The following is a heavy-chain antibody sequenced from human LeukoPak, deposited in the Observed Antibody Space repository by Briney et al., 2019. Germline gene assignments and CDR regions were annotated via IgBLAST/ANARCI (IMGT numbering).Heavy chain of an antibody. CDR3: ARVHNSGSPLDY. V-gene: IGHV1-2*06. CDR1: GYTFTGYY. D-gene: IGHD1-26*01. CDR2: INPNSGGT. J-gene: IGHJ4*02. Sequence: ASVKVSCKASGYTFTGYYMHWVRQAPGQGLEWMGRINPNSGGTNYAQKFQGRVTMTRDTSISTAYMELSRLRSDDTAVYYCARVHNSGSPLDYWGQGTLVTVSS.